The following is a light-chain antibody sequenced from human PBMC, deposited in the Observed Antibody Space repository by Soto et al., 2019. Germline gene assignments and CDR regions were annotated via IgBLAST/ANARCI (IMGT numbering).Light chain of an antibody. V-gene: IGKV3-20*01. CDR2: GSS. Sequence: EIVLTQSPGTLSLSPGERATLSCRASQSVSSSYLAWDQQKPGKAPRLLIYGSSSRPTGVPDRFSGSGSGTEFTLTISRLEPEDLAVYYCQQYGSSPYTFGQGTKLEIK. CDR3: QQYGSSPYT. J-gene: IGKJ2*01. CDR1: QSVSSSY.